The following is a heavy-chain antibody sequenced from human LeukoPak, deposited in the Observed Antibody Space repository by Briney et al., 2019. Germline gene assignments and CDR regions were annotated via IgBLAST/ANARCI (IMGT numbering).Heavy chain of an antibody. V-gene: IGHV1-2*02. Sequence: ASVKVSCKASGYTFTGYYMHGVRQPPRQGRVGMGWINPNSGGTNYAHKFQGRVTITSDTSIGTDYLELSRLRSDDTAVYYSARMDDLGGMDVWGQGTTVTVSS. D-gene: IGHD3-16*01. CDR1: GYTFTGYY. J-gene: IGHJ6*02. CDR3: ARMDDLGGMDV. CDR2: INPNSGGT.